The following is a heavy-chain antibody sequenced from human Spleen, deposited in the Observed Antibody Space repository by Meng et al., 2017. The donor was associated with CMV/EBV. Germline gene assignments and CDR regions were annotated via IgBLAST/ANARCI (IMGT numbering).Heavy chain of an antibody. CDR2: INPNGGST. CDR3: ARDLKNPRNYDSSGFPFDY. Sequence: TFTRYYMHWVRQAPGQGLEWMGIINPNGGSTGYAQNFRGRVTMTRDTSTSTVYMELSSLRSEDTAVYYCARDLKNPRNYDSSGFPFDYWGQGALVTVSS. V-gene: IGHV1-46*01. D-gene: IGHD3-22*01. CDR1: TFTRYY. J-gene: IGHJ4*02.